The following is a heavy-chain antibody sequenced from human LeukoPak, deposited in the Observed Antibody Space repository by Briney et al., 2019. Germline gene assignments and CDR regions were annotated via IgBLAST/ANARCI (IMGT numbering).Heavy chain of an antibody. CDR2: ISSSSNYI. Sequence: GGSLRLSCAASGFAFSNYGMNWVRQAPGKGLEWVSSISSSSNYIYYADSVKGRFTISRDNAENPLYLQMNSLRAEDTAVYYCARDRGFSGYPISDWGQGTLVTVSS. V-gene: IGHV3-21*01. J-gene: IGHJ1*01. CDR1: GFAFSNYG. D-gene: IGHD6-25*01. CDR3: ARDRGFSGYPISD.